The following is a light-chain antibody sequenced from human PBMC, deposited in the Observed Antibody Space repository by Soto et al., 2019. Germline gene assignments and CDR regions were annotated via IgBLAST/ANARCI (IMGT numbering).Light chain of an antibody. CDR1: SSDVGGYNY. Sequence: QSALTQPASVSGSPGQSITISCTGTSSDVGGYNYVSWYQQYPGKAPKLMIYDVSKRPSGVSNRFSGSKSGNTASLTISGLQAEDEADYYCSSYTSSSTSVVFGVGTKLTFL. CDR3: SSYTSSSTSVV. V-gene: IGLV2-14*01. CDR2: DVS. J-gene: IGLJ2*01.